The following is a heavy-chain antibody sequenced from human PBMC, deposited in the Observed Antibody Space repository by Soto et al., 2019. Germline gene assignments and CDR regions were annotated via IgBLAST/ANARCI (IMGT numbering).Heavy chain of an antibody. CDR3: ASATTYCSSTSCLRYGMDV. J-gene: IGHJ6*02. V-gene: IGHV1-18*03. CDR2: ISAYNGNT. CDR1: GYTFTSYG. Sequence: ASVKVSCKASGYTFTSYGISWVRQAPGQGLEWMGWISAYNGNTNYAQKLQGRVTMTTNTSTSTAYMELRSLRSYDMAVYYCASATTYCSSTSCLRYGMDVWGQGTTVTVSS. D-gene: IGHD2-2*01.